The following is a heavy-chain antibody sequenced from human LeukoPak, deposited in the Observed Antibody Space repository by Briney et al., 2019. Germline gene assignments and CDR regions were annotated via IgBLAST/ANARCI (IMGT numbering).Heavy chain of an antibody. Sequence: PSETLSLTCAVYGGSFSSYYWSWIRQPPGKGLEWIGEIDHSGSTNYNPSLKSRVTISVDTSKNQFSLKLSSVTAADTAVYYCARDGAASGSSWYYVTRNWFDPWGQGTLVTVSS. CDR3: ARDGAASGSSWYYVTRNWFDP. J-gene: IGHJ5*02. D-gene: IGHD6-13*01. CDR2: IDHSGST. V-gene: IGHV4-34*01. CDR1: GGSFSSYY.